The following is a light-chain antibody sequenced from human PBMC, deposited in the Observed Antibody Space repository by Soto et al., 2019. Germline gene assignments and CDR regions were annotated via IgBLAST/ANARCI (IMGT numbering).Light chain of an antibody. CDR2: GAS. CDR1: QGIGNW. Sequence: DIPMTQSPSSVAASVGDRVTITCRTNQGIGNWLAWYQQKVGKAPQLLIYGASNLQGGVPSRFSGSGSGTDFTLTISGLQPEDSATYYCQQATRYPLPFGGGPKVEIK. J-gene: IGKJ4*01. V-gene: IGKV1D-12*01. CDR3: QQATRYPLP.